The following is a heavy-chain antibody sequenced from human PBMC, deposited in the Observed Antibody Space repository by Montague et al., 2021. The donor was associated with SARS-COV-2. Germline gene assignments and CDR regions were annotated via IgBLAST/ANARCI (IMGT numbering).Heavy chain of an antibody. CDR2: IDWDDDK. CDR1: GFSLSTSGMC. J-gene: IGHJ6*02. D-gene: IGHD4-23*01. Sequence: PALVTPTQTLTLTCTFSGFSLSTSGMCVSWIRQPPGKALEWLALIDWDDDKYCSTSLKTRLTISKDTSKNQVVLTMTNMDPVDTATYYCARMTTVVTLGYYYYYGMDVWGQGTTVTVSS. CDR3: ARMTTVVTLGYYYYYGMDV. V-gene: IGHV2-70*01.